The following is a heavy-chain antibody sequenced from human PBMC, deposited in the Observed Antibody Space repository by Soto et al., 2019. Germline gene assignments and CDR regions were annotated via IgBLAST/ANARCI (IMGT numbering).Heavy chain of an antibody. J-gene: IGHJ6*02. CDR1: GFTFSSYA. CDR3: ARSRRYYYYGMDV. Sequence: GGALRLSCAASGFTFSSYAMDWVRQAPGKGLEYVSAISSNGGSTYYANSVKGRFTISRDNSKNTLYLQMGSLRAEDMAVYYCARSRRYYYYGMDVWGQGTTVTVSS. CDR2: ISSNGGST. V-gene: IGHV3-64*01.